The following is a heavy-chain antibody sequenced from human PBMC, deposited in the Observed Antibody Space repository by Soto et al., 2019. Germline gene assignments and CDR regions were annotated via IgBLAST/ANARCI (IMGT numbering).Heavy chain of an antibody. Sequence: ASVKVSCKASGYTFTGYYMRWVRQAPGQGLEWMGWINPNSGGTNYAQKFQGWVTMTRDTSISTAYMELSRLRSDDTAVYYCARDQLGYCSSTSCYPNAFDIWGQGTMVTVSS. CDR1: GYTFTGYY. V-gene: IGHV1-2*04. CDR2: INPNSGGT. CDR3: ARDQLGYCSSTSCYPNAFDI. D-gene: IGHD2-2*01. J-gene: IGHJ3*02.